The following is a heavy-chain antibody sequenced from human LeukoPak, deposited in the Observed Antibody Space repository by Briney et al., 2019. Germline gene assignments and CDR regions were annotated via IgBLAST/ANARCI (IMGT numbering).Heavy chain of an antibody. CDR2: INTDGSST. CDR3: ARDHRRAAGDY. CDR1: GFTFSSYW. Sequence: PGGSLRLSCSASGFTFSSYWMHWVRQAPGKGLVWVSRINTDGSSTSYADSVKGRFTISRDNAKNTLYLQMNSLRAEDTAVYYCARDHRRAAGDYWGQGTLVTVSS. D-gene: IGHD6-13*01. J-gene: IGHJ4*02. V-gene: IGHV3-74*01.